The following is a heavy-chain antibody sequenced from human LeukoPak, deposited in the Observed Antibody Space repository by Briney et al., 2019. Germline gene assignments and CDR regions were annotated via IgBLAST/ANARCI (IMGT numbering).Heavy chain of an antibody. CDR2: INTNTGNP. CDR3: ARELESSGSYYRAGRTFDP. Sequence: ASVKVSCKASGYTFTSYDINWVRQATGQGLEWMGWINTNTGNPTYAQGFTGRFVFSLDTSVSTAYLQISSLRAEDTAVYYCARELESSGSYYRAGRTFDPWGQGTLVTVSS. V-gene: IGHV7-4-1*02. J-gene: IGHJ5*02. D-gene: IGHD3-10*01. CDR1: GYTFTSYD.